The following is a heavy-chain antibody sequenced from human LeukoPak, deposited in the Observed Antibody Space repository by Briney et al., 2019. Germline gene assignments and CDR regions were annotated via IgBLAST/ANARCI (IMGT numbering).Heavy chain of an antibody. J-gene: IGHJ4*02. CDR2: ITSRGTYI. Sequence: GGSLRLSCAASGFTFNNYNMNWVRQAPGKALEWVSSITSRGTYIFYADSVKGRFTISRDNAKNSLYLQMNSLRAEDTAVYYCARDFGSGESGYCSGGSCRELRDFDYWGQGTLVTVSS. CDR3: ARDFGSGESGYCSGGSCRELRDFDY. CDR1: GFTFNNYN. D-gene: IGHD2-15*01. V-gene: IGHV3-21*01.